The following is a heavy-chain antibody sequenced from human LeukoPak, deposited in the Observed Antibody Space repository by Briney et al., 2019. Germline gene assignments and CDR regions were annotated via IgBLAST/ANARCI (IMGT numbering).Heavy chain of an antibody. CDR2: INHSGST. V-gene: IGHV4-34*01. D-gene: IGHD1-1*01. Sequence: SETLSLTCAVYGGSFSGYYWSWIRQPPGRGLEWIGEINHSGSTNYNPSLKSRVTISVDTSKNQFSLKLSSVTAADTAMYYCARDNPNWNYFYMDVWGKGTTVTVSS. J-gene: IGHJ6*03. CDR3: ARDNPNWNYFYMDV. CDR1: GGSFSGYY.